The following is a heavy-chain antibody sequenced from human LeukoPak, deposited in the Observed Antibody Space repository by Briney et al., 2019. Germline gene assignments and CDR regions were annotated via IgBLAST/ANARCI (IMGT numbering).Heavy chain of an antibody. CDR1: GGTFSSYA. D-gene: IGHD3-16*01. Sequence: AASVKVSCKASGGTFSSYAISWVRQAPGQGLEWMGRIFPILGIANYAQKFQGRVTMTADKSTSTAYMELSSLRSEDTAVYYCARDAYVRFYYYYYGMDVWGQGTTATVSS. J-gene: IGHJ6*02. V-gene: IGHV1-69*04. CDR3: ARDAYVRFYYYYYGMDV. CDR2: IFPILGIA.